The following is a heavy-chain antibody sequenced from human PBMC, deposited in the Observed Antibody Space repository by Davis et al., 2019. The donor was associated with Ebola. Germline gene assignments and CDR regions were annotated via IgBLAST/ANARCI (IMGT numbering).Heavy chain of an antibody. CDR1: GGSISSGGYS. CDR3: ARGLPAATHDDAFDI. J-gene: IGHJ3*02. D-gene: IGHD2-2*01. Sequence: TLSLTCAVSGGSISSGGYSWSWIRQPPGKGLEWIGYIYHSGSTYYNPSLKSRVTISVDKSKNQFSLKLSSVTAADTAVYYCARGLPAATHDDAFDIWGQGTMVTVSS. V-gene: IGHV4-30-2*01. CDR2: IYHSGST.